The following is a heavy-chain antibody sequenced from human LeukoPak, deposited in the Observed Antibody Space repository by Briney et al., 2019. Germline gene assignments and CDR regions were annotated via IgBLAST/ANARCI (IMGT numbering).Heavy chain of an antibody. J-gene: IGHJ3*02. Sequence: GGSLRLSCTASGFTFSDSTLHWVRPASGRGLEWVGRIRSKADNFATAYPASLEGRFTISRDDSRSTAYLEVNSLKSDDTAVYYCTRNSHTSTDLVGPAYAFDIWGRGTMVTVSS. V-gene: IGHV3-73*01. CDR1: GFTFSDST. CDR2: IRSKADNFAT. D-gene: IGHD2/OR15-2a*01. CDR3: TRNSHTSTDLVGPAYAFDI.